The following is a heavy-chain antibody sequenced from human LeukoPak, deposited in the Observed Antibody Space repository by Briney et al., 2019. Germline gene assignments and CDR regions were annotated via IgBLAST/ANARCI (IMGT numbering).Heavy chain of an antibody. CDR1: GYSLTSYW. J-gene: IGHJ5*01. Sequence: GESLKISCKGSGYSLTSYWIGWVRQMPGKGLEWMGIIYPGDSDTRCSPSFQGQVTISADKSSSTAYLQWISLRASDTAIYYCVRTPTCSSGSCYPNWFDSWGQGTLVTVSS. D-gene: IGHD2-15*01. CDR2: IYPGDSDT. CDR3: VRTPTCSSGSCYPNWFDS. V-gene: IGHV5-51*01.